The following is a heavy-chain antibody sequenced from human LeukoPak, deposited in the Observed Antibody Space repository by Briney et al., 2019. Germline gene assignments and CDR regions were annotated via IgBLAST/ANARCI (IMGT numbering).Heavy chain of an antibody. V-gene: IGHV4-61*01. Sequence: PSETLSLTCTVSGYSISSGYYWGWIRQPPGKGLEWIGYIYYSGSTNYNPSLKSRVTISVDTSKNQFSLKLSSVTAADTAVYYCARGGGYSYYYYMDVWGKGTTVTVSS. J-gene: IGHJ6*03. D-gene: IGHD5-18*01. CDR1: GYSISSGYY. CDR3: ARGGGYSYYYYMDV. CDR2: IYYSGST.